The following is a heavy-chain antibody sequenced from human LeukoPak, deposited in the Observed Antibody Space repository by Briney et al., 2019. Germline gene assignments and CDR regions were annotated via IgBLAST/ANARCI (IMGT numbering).Heavy chain of an antibody. CDR1: RYTFTAYY. V-gene: IGHV1-24*01. J-gene: IGHJ3*02. CDR2: FDPEDGET. Sequence: ASVKVSCKASRYTFTAYYVHWVRQAPGKGLEWMGGFDPEDGETIYAQKFQGRVTMTEDTSTDTAYMELSSLRSEDTAVYYCATVGGYYVLSAFDIWGQGTMVTVSS. D-gene: IGHD3-10*02. CDR3: ATVGGYYVLSAFDI.